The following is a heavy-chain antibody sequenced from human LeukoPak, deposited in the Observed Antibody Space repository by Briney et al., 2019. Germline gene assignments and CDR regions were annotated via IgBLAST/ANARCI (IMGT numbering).Heavy chain of an antibody. CDR3: ARHSGEEMATTDFDY. CDR1: GYSISSGYY. CDR2: IYHSGST. J-gene: IGHJ4*02. V-gene: IGHV4-38-2*01. Sequence: PSETLSLTCAVSGYSISSGYYRGWIRQPPGKGLAWIGSIYHSGSTYYNPSLKSRVTISVDTSKNQFSLKLSSVTAADTAVYYCARHSGEEMATTDFDYWGQGTLVTVSS. D-gene: IGHD5-24*01.